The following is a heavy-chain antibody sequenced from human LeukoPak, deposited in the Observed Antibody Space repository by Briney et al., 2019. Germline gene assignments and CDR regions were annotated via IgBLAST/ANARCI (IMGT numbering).Heavy chain of an antibody. CDR3: AKDHRAMISPGMDV. V-gene: IGHV3-23*01. CDR2: ISGSGGST. J-gene: IGHJ6*02. CDR1: GFTFSSNA. Sequence: GGSLRLSCAASGFTFSSNAMSWDRQAPGKGLEWVSAISGSGGSTYYADSVKGRFTISRDNSKNTLYLQMNSLRAEDTAVYYCAKDHRAMISPGMDVWGQGTTVAVSS. D-gene: IGHD5-18*01.